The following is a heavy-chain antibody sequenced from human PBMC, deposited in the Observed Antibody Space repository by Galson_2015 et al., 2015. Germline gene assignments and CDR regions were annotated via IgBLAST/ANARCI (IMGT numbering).Heavy chain of an antibody. CDR1: GGSISSSSYY. J-gene: IGHJ6*02. CDR3: ARRGDYDFWSGYYPYYYYGMDV. V-gene: IGHV4-39*01. Sequence: LSLTCTVSGGSISSSSYYWGWIRQPPGKGLEWIGSIYYSGSTYYNPSLKSRVTISVDTSKNQFSLKPSSVTAADTAVYYCARRGDYDFWSGYYPYYYYGMDVWGQGTTVTVSS. D-gene: IGHD3-3*01. CDR2: IYYSGST.